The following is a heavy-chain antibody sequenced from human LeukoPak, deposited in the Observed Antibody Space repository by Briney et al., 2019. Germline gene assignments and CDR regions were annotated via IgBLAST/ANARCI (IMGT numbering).Heavy chain of an antibody. D-gene: IGHD3-22*01. CDR1: GFNFDDYG. Sequence: GGSLRLSCAAFGFNFDDYGMSWVRQAPGKGLEWVSDISWNGGTTNYADSVKGRFTISRDNAKNSLSLQMNSLGAEDTALYYCTTNYFDTSGFYYWNWFDPWGQGTLVTVSS. CDR2: ISWNGGTT. CDR3: TTNYFDTSGFYYWNWFDP. J-gene: IGHJ5*02. V-gene: IGHV3-20*04.